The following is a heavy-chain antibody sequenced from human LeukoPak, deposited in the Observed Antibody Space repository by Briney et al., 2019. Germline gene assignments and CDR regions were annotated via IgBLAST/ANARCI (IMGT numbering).Heavy chain of an antibody. CDR3: ARELRTFDS. CDR1: GFTFSSYW. D-gene: IGHD3-16*01. V-gene: IGHV3-7*01. Sequence: PGGSLRLSCAASGFTFSSYWMTWVRQAPGKGLEWVANIKHNGDELNYVDSVEDRFTISRHNAKNSLYLHMTSLRAEDTAVYYCARELRTFDSWGQGTLVTVSS. J-gene: IGHJ4*02. CDR2: IKHNGDEL.